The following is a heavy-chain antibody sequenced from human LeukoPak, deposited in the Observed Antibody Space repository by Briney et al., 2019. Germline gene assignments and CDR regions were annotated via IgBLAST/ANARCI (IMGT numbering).Heavy chain of an antibody. Sequence: ASVKVSCKASGGTFSSYAISWVRQAPGQGLEWMGGIIPIFGTANYAQKFQGRVTITTDESTSTAYMELSSLGSEDTAVYYCARYYYDSSGYVYHAHWFDPWGQGTLVTVSS. D-gene: IGHD3-22*01. CDR3: ARYYYDSSGYVYHAHWFDP. CDR1: GGTFSSYA. CDR2: IIPIFGTA. J-gene: IGHJ5*02. V-gene: IGHV1-69*05.